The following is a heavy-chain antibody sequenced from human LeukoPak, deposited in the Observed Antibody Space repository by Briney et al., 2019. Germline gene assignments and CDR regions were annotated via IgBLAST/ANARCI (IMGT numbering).Heavy chain of an antibody. CDR3: ARKPYYYGSGSYFDY. CDR1: GYTFTSYA. D-gene: IGHD3-10*01. Sequence: ASVKVSCKASGYTFTSYAMHWVRQAPGQRLEWMGWINVGNGNTKYSQKFQGRVTITRDTSASTAYMELSSLRSEDTAVYYCARKPYYYGSGSYFDYWGQGTLVTVSS. J-gene: IGHJ4*02. V-gene: IGHV1-3*01. CDR2: INVGNGNT.